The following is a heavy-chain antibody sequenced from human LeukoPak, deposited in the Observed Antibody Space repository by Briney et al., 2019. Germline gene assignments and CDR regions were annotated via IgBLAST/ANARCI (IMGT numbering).Heavy chain of an antibody. D-gene: IGHD2-15*01. J-gene: IGHJ4*02. Sequence: GGSLRLSCAASGFTFSSYEMNWVRQAPGKGLEWVSYISSSGSTIYYADSVKGRFTIARDNAKNSLYQQMNSLRAEDTAVYYCARLCGGSCYSVGDYWGEGTLVTVSS. CDR2: ISSSGSTI. CDR1: GFTFSSYE. V-gene: IGHV3-48*03. CDR3: ARLCGGSCYSVGDY.